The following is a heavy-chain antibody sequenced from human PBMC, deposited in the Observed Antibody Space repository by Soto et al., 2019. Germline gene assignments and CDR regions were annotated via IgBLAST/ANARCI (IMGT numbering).Heavy chain of an antibody. CDR2: IKQDGTDK. Sequence: GVSLRLSCSASGFTCRSYWIRWVRLALWKGLEWVANIKQDGTDKDYVDSVKGRFTISRDNAKNSRYLQMNSLRAEDKAVYYCASDPQYDFWSGLGQNCLDPWGKGHLVTVSS. CDR3: ASDPQYDFWSGLGQNCLDP. V-gene: IGHV3-7*03. D-gene: IGHD3-3*01. CDR1: GFTCRSYW. J-gene: IGHJ5*02.